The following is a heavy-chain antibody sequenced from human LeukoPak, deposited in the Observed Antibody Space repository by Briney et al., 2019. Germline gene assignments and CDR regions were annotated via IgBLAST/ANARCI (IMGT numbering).Heavy chain of an antibody. D-gene: IGHD3-16*02. CDR3: ARDPTTIRLGELSFDY. CDR1: GFTFSSYA. CDR2: ISGSGGST. Sequence: GGSPRLSCAASGFTFSSYAMSWVRQAPGKGLEWVSAISGSGGSTYYADSVKGRFTISRDNSKNTLYLQMNSLRAEDTAVYYCARDPTTIRLGELSFDYWGQGTLVTVSS. J-gene: IGHJ4*02. V-gene: IGHV3-23*01.